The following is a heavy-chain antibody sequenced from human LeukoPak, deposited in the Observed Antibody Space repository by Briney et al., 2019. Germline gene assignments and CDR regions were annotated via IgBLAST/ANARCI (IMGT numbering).Heavy chain of an antibody. CDR2: IGGSGGST. Sequence: GGSLRLSCAASGFTFSSHAMSWVRQAPGKGLEWVSAIGGSGGSTYYAGSVKGRFTISRDNSKNTLYLQMNSLRAEDTAVYYCANFADRYYFDYWGQGTLVTVSS. CDR3: ANFADRYYFDY. J-gene: IGHJ4*02. V-gene: IGHV3-23*01. CDR1: GFTFSSHA.